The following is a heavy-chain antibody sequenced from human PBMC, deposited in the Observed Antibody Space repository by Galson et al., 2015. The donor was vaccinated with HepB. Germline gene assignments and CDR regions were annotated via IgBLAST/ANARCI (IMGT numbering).Heavy chain of an antibody. D-gene: IGHD3-22*01. CDR3: AKFQSSSTYYPLDY. J-gene: IGHJ4*02. V-gene: IGHV3-23*01. Sequence: SLRLSCAASGFTFSNYAMTWVRQAPGKGLEWVSRISDSGGGTYYADSVKGRFTISRDNSKNTLYLQMNSLRVEDTAVYYCAKFQSSSTYYPLDYWGQGTLVTVSS. CDR1: GFTFSNYA. CDR2: ISDSGGGT.